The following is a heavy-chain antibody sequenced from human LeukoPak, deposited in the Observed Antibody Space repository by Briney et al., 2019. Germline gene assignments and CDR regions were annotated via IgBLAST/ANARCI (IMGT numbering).Heavy chain of an antibody. D-gene: IGHD5-24*01. V-gene: IGHV3-21*01. CDR3: ARCEEKATITALDS. CDR1: GFTFSNYD. CDR2: ISSSSSYI. J-gene: IGHJ4*02. Sequence: PGGSLRLSCAASGFTFSNYDMHWVRQAPGKGLEWVSAISSSSSYIYYADSIKGRFTISRDNAENSLYLQMNSLRAVDTAVYFCARCEEKATITALDSWGQGTLVTVSS.